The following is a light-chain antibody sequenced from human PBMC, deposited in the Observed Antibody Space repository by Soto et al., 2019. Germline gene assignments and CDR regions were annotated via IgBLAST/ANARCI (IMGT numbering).Light chain of an antibody. CDR1: RSNIGSNT. V-gene: IGLV1-44*01. CDR2: KDS. J-gene: IGLJ2*01. CDR3: GVWDDNLNGLL. Sequence: QSVLTQPPSASGTPGQRVTISCSGSRSNIGSNTVNWYQQLPGTAPKLLIYKDSQRPSGVPDRFSGSKSGTSASLAISGLQSEDEADYYCGVWDDNLNGLLFGGGTELTVL.